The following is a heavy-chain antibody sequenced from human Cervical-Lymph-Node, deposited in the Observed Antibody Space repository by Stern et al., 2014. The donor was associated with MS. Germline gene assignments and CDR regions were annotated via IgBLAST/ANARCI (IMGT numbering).Heavy chain of an antibody. V-gene: IGHV1-18*04. CDR2: ISAYNGNT. D-gene: IGHD3-3*01. CDR1: GYTFTSYG. J-gene: IGHJ6*04. Sequence: QVQLVQSGAEVKKPGASVKVSCKASGYTFTSYGISWVRQAPGQGLEWMGWISAYNGNTNYAQKLQGRVTMTTDTSTSTAYMELRSLRSDDTAVYYCARDVTDFWSGSPYYYYGMDVWGKGTTVTVSS. CDR3: ARDVTDFWSGSPYYYYGMDV.